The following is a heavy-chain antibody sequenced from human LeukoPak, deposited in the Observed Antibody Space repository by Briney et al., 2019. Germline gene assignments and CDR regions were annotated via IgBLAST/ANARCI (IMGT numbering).Heavy chain of an antibody. D-gene: IGHD2-8*02. CDR2: IYYTGTT. CDR1: GDSFSGNY. Sequence: SETLSLTCGVYGDSFSGNYWSWMRQPPGKGLEWIGYIYYTGTTNYNPSLKSRVAMSVDTSKNQFSLNLSSVTAADAGVYYWSSLLAGCPGGRCRAHFYYWGRGTQVTVSS. J-gene: IGHJ4*02. V-gene: IGHV4-59*01. CDR3: SSLLAGCPGGRCRAHFYY.